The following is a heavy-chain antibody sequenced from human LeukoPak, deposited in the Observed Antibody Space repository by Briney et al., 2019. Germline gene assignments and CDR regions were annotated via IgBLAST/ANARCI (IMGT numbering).Heavy chain of an antibody. V-gene: IGHV3-23*01. J-gene: IGHJ4*02. Sequence: GRSLRLSCAASGFTFSSYAMSWVRQAPGKGLEWVSAISGSGGSTYYADSVKGRFTISRDSSKNTLYLQMNSLRAEDTAVYYCAKGGLYYYDSSGYYDYWGQGTLVTVSS. CDR1: GFTFSSYA. CDR3: AKGGLYYYDSSGYYDY. D-gene: IGHD3-22*01. CDR2: ISGSGGST.